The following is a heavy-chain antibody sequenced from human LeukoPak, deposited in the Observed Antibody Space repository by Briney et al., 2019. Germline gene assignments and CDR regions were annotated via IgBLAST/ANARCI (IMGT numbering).Heavy chain of an antibody. CDR1: GYTFTGYY. CDR3: AKAGIEQWLVHFDY. Sequence: GASVKVSCKASGYTFTGYYLHWMRQAPGQGLEWMGWINPNSGGTDYAQKFQDRVTLTRDTSISTAYMELSRLRSDDTALYYCAKAGIEQWLVHFDYWGQGTLVAVSS. D-gene: IGHD6-19*01. J-gene: IGHJ4*02. V-gene: IGHV1-2*02. CDR2: INPNSGGT.